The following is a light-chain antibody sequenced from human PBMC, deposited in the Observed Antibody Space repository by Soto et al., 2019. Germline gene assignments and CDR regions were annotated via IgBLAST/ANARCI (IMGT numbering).Light chain of an antibody. CDR2: DAS. V-gene: IGKV3-11*01. J-gene: IGKJ5*01. Sequence: EIVLTQSPATLYLSPGERATLSCRASQSVSSYLAWYQQKPGQAPRLLIYDASNRATGIPARFSGRGSGTDFTLTISSLEPEDFAVYYCQQRSNWPQITFGQGTRLEIK. CDR1: QSVSSY. CDR3: QQRSNWPQIT.